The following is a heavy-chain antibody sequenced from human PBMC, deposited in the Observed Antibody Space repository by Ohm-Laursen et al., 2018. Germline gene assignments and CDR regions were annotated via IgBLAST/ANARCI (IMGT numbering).Heavy chain of an antibody. J-gene: IGHJ6*02. V-gene: IGHV3-30*18. D-gene: IGHD6-13*01. CDR3: AKSSSSWYYYYYGMDV. CDR2: ISYDGSNK. Sequence: SLRLSCAASGFTFSSYGMHWVRQAPGKGLEWVAVISYDGSNKYYADFVKGRFTISRDNSKNTLYLQMNSLRAEDTAVYYCAKSSSSWYYYYYGMDVWGQGTTVTVSS. CDR1: GFTFSSYG.